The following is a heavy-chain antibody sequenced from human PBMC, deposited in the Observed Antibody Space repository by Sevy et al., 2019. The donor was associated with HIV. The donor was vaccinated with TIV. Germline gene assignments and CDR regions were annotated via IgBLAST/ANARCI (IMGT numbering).Heavy chain of an antibody. CDR3: ASHDWGREDY. J-gene: IGHJ4*02. Sequence: SETLSLTCVVSGYSISSGYWWDLFRRPPGKGLEWIGAIHYTGTTQYTPSLNRRVTVSTDTSKNQFSLRLSSMTAADTAVYYCASHDWGREDYWGQGTLVTVSS. CDR1: GYSISSGYW. CDR2: IHYTGTT. V-gene: IGHV4-38-2*01. D-gene: IGHD7-27*01.